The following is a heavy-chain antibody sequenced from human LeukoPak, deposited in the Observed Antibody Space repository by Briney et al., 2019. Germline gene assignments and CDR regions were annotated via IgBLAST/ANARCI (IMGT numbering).Heavy chain of an antibody. CDR2: IYSSGST. CDR3: ARTSARGAQFDY. D-gene: IGHD3-10*01. Sequence: SETLSLTCSVSGGSISSYYWSWIRQPAGKGLEWIGRIYSSGSTNYNPSLKTRVTMSLDTSKNQFSLNLTTVTAADTDVYYCARTSARGAQFDYWGQGTLVTVSS. J-gene: IGHJ4*02. CDR1: GGSISSYY. V-gene: IGHV4-4*07.